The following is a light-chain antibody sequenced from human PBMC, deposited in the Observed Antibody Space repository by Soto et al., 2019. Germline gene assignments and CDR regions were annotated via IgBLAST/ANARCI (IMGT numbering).Light chain of an antibody. Sequence: QSVLTQPPSASGSPGQSVTISCTGTSSDVGAYNYVSWYQQHPGKAPKLMIYEVTKRPSGVPDRFSGSKSGNTASLTVSGLQAEDEGDYYCSSYAGDKNVFGTGTKLT. CDR3: SSYAGDKNV. J-gene: IGLJ1*01. V-gene: IGLV2-8*01. CDR1: SSDVGAYNY. CDR2: EVT.